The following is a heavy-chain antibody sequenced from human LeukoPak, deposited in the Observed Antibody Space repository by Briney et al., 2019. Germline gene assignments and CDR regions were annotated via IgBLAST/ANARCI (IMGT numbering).Heavy chain of an antibody. CDR1: GFTFSRHW. CDR2: IKEDGSEK. V-gene: IGHV3-7*01. J-gene: IGHJ4*02. CDR3: AREVHAAVTDFDY. D-gene: IGHD6-13*01. Sequence: PGGSLRLSXAASGFTFSRHWMSWVRQAPGKGLEWVANIKEDGSEKYYVDSMKGRFTISRDNARNSLYLQMNSLRAEDTAVYYCAREVHAAVTDFDYWGQGTLVTVSS.